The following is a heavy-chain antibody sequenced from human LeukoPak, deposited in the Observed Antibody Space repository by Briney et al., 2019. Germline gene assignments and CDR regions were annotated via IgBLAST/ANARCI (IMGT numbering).Heavy chain of an antibody. Sequence: GGSLRLSCAASGFTFDDYGLSWVRQVPGKGLEWVSGLNWNGASTGYADSVKGRFTISRDNAKNSLYLQMNSLRAEDTAVYYCARGGGGSYYSFGGQGTLVTVSS. CDR3: ARGGGGSYYSF. J-gene: IGHJ4*02. D-gene: IGHD1-26*01. V-gene: IGHV3-20*04. CDR1: GFTFDDYG. CDR2: LNWNGAST.